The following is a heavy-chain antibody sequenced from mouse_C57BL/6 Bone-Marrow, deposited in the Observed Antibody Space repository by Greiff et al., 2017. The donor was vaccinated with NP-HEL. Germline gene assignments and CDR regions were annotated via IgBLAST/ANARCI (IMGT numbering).Heavy chain of an antibody. V-gene: IGHV5-16*01. CDR3: AREEWDDSDY. CDR1: GFTFSDYY. D-gene: IGHD2-4*01. Sequence: EVKLVESEGGLVQPGSSMKLSCTASGFTFSDYYMAWVRQVPEKGLEWVANINYDGSSTYYLDSLKSRFIISRDNAKNILYLQMSSLKSEDTATYYCAREEWDDSDYWGQGTTLTVSS. J-gene: IGHJ2*01. CDR2: INYDGSST.